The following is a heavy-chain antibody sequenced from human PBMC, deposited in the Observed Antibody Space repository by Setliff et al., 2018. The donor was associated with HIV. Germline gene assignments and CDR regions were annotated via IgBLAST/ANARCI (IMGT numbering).Heavy chain of an antibody. CDR1: GFTFSSYS. Sequence: PGGSLRLSCAASGFTFSSYSMNWVRQAPGKGLEWVSYISSSSSTIYYADSVKGLFTISIDNAKNSLYLQMNSLRAEDTAVYYCARSRAAGFDYWGQGTRVTVSS. J-gene: IGHJ4*02. CDR3: ARSRAAGFDY. CDR2: ISSSSSTI. V-gene: IGHV3-48*01. D-gene: IGHD6-13*01.